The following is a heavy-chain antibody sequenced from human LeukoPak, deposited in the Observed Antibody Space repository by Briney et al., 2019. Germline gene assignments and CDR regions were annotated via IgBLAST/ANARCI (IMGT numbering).Heavy chain of an antibody. J-gene: IGHJ6*02. CDR2: IIPILGIA. CDR3: ASHPPIPHCGGDCYRYYGMDV. V-gene: IGHV1-69*04. CDR1: VGTFSSYA. Sequence: SVKVSCKASVGTFSSYAISWVRQAPGQGREGMGRIIPILGIAKYAQKFQARVTITADKSTSTAYMELSSLRSEDTAVYYCASHPPIPHCGGDCYRYYGMDVWGQGTTVTVSS. D-gene: IGHD2-21*02.